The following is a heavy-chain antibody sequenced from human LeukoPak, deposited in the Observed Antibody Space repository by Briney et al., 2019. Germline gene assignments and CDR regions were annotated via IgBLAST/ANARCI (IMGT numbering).Heavy chain of an antibody. CDR1: GFTFSVAG. J-gene: IGHJ4*02. CDR2: IIGNGAST. Sequence: GGSQRLSCVASGFTFSVAGMHWVRQAPGKGLEWVSAIIGNGASTYYTDSVKGRFTISRDNSKNTLYLQMNSLRAEDTGVYYCAKRTCSGTTCYPLDSWGRGTLVTVSS. V-gene: IGHV3-23*01. D-gene: IGHD6-19*01. CDR3: AKRTCSGTTCYPLDS.